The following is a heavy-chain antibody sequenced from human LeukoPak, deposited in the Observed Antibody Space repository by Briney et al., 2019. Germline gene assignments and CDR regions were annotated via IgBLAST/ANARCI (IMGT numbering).Heavy chain of an antibody. CDR2: IYYSGST. J-gene: IGHJ4*02. Sequence: SETLSLTCTVSGGSISSYYWSWIRQPPGKGLEWIGYIYYSGSTNYNPSLRSRVTISVDTSKNQFSQKLSSVTAADTAVYYCARYPDSGSYRFDYWGQGTLVTVSS. V-gene: IGHV4-59*12. CDR3: ARYPDSGSYRFDY. CDR1: GGSISSYY. D-gene: IGHD1-26*01.